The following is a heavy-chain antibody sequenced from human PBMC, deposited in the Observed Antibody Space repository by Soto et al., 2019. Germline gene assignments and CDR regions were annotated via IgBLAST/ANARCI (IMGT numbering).Heavy chain of an antibody. CDR3: ARVCGGDCHYGMDV. D-gene: IGHD2-21*02. V-gene: IGHV4-31*01. J-gene: IGHJ6*02. CDR1: GGSISSGGYY. Sequence: QVQLQESGPGLVKPSQTLSLTCTVSGGSISSGGYYWSWIRQHPGKGLEWIGYIYYSGSTYYNPPLKSQVTISVDTSKNPFSLKLSSVTAADTAVYYCARVCGGDCHYGMDVWGQGTTVTVSS. CDR2: IYYSGST.